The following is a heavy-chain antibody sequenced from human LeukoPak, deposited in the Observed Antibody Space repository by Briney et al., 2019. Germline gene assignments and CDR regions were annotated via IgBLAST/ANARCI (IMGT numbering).Heavy chain of an antibody. CDR1: GYTFTSYY. Sequence: GASVKVSCKASGYTFTSYYMHWVRQAPGQGLEWMGIINPSGGSTSYAQKFQGRVTMTRDTSTSTVYMELSSLRSEDTAVYYCAKDPLPYDFWSGYWKDYWGQGTLVTVSS. J-gene: IGHJ4*02. V-gene: IGHV1-46*01. CDR3: AKDPLPYDFWSGYWKDY. CDR2: INPSGGST. D-gene: IGHD3-3*01.